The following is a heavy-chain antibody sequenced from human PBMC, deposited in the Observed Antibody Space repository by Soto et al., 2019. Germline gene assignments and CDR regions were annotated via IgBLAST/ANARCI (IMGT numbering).Heavy chain of an antibody. CDR1: GYTFTGYY. D-gene: IGHD3-22*01. J-gene: IGHJ3*02. CDR3: ARDPHYYDSSPTDAFDI. Sequence: AASVKVSCKASGYTFTGYYMHWVRQAPGQGLEWMGWINPNSGGTNYAQKFQGRVTMTRDTSISTAYMELSRLRSDDTAVYYCARDPHYYDSSPTDAFDIWGQGTMVTVSS. CDR2: INPNSGGT. V-gene: IGHV1-2*02.